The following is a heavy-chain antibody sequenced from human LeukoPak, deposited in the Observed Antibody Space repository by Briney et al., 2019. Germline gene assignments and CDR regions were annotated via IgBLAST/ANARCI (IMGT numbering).Heavy chain of an antibody. CDR1: GFTFSDYS. CDR3: ATSGGFVLPNAITGNWYMDV. Sequence: GGSLRLSCVASGFTFSDYSMNWVRQAPGKGLAWVASITSAGGYTYYADSVKGRFTISRDNAQNSLFLQMNSLRAEDTAVYFCATSGGFVLPNAITGNWYMDVWGRGTSVTVSS. V-gene: IGHV3-21*01. D-gene: IGHD2-2*01. CDR2: ITSAGGYT. J-gene: IGHJ6*03.